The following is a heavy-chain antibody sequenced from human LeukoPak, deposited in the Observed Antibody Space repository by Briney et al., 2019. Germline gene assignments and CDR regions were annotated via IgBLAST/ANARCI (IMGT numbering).Heavy chain of an antibody. D-gene: IGHD3-3*01. CDR2: IYYSGST. V-gene: IGHV4-61*01. CDR3: ARDLYYGVGPNVCVAFDI. Sequence: PSETLSLTCTVSGGSVSSGSYYWSWIRQPPGKGLEWIGYIYYSGSTNYNPSLKSRVTISVDTSKNQFSLKLSSVTAADTAVYYCARDLYYGVGPNVCVAFDIWGQGTMVTVSS. CDR1: GGSVSSGSYY. J-gene: IGHJ3*02.